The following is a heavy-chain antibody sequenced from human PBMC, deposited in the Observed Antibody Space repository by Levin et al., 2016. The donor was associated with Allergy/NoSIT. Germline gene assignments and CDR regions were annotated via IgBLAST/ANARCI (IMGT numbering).Heavy chain of an antibody. J-gene: IGHJ5*02. CDR1: GGSIGTFY. CDR3: ARVSYGDYTNWFDP. V-gene: IGHV4-59*01. D-gene: IGHD4-17*01. CDR2: ISYSGTT. Sequence: SETLSLTCTVSGGSIGTFYWSWIRQPPGRGLEWIGDISYSGTTNYNPSLKSRLTISVDTSKNQFSLKLSSVTAADTAVYYCARVSYGDYTNWFDPWGQGTLVTVSS.